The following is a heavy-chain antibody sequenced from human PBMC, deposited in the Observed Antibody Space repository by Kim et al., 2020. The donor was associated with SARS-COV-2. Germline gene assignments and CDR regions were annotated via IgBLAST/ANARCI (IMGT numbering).Heavy chain of an antibody. V-gene: IGHV3-23*01. CDR1: GFTFSSYA. D-gene: IGHD2-15*01. J-gene: IGHJ6*02. CDR3: AKDRYCSGGSCYYYGMDV. Sequence: GGSLRLSCAASGFTFSSYAMSWVRQAPGKGLEWVSAISGSGGSTYYADSVKGRFTISRDNSKNTLYLQMNSPRAEDTAVYYCAKDRYCSGGSCYYYGMDVWGQGTTVTVSS. CDR2: ISGSGGST.